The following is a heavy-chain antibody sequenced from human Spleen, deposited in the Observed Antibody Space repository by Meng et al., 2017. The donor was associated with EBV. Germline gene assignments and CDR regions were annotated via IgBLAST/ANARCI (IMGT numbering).Heavy chain of an antibody. Sequence: VQLVQSGAEGRKPGSSVKVSCGLSGGSFSNYAISWVRQAPGQGLEWMGEIIPLFGTVIYGQTMKDRVTFTADESTKTAHMELNSLRFGDTAVYYCARDREGAAAGTLGYWGQGTLVTVSS. D-gene: IGHD6-13*01. CDR3: ARDREGAAAGTLGY. CDR1: GGSFSNYA. CDR2: IIPLFGTV. V-gene: IGHV1-69*01. J-gene: IGHJ4*02.